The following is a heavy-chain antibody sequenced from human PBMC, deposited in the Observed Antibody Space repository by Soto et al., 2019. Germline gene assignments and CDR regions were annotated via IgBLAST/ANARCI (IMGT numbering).Heavy chain of an antibody. J-gene: IGHJ6*02. Sequence: RASVKVSCKASNYPFTSYGFAWVRQAPGHGLQWLGRISAYNNNADYAQGFQGRITMTTDTSARTAVMELSSLTSDDTGVYYCARDSNPFGVVIRSPEKQKYGMDVWGQGTTVTVSS. V-gene: IGHV1-18*01. D-gene: IGHD3-3*01. CDR2: ISAYNNNA. CDR1: NYPFTSYG. CDR3: ARDSNPFGVVIRSPEKQKYGMDV.